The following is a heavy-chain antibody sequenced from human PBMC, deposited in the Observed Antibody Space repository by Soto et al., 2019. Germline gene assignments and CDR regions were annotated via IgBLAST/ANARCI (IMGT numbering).Heavy chain of an antibody. CDR2: IYYSGST. V-gene: IGHV4-59*01. CDR1: GGSMISYY. Sequence: SETLSLTCTVSGGSMISYYWSWIRQPPGKGLEWIGYIYYSGSTNYNPSLKSRVTISVDTSKNQFSLKLSSVTAADTAVYYCARSDGRYWGQGTLVTVSS. J-gene: IGHJ4*02. CDR3: ARSDGRY.